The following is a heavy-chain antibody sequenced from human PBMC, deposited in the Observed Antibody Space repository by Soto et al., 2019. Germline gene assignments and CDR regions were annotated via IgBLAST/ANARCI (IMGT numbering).Heavy chain of an antibody. CDR1: GYKFTSSW. J-gene: IGHJ5*02. V-gene: IGHV5-51*01. Sequence: GESLKISCRTSGYKFTSSWIAWVRQKPGKGLEWMGIIFPSDSDTRYSPSFQGQVTISADRSTSTVFLQWASLKASDTAVYFCARKDRSGYFNWFDPWGQGTLVTVS. CDR2: IFPSDSDT. D-gene: IGHD3-22*01. CDR3: ARKDRSGYFNWFDP.